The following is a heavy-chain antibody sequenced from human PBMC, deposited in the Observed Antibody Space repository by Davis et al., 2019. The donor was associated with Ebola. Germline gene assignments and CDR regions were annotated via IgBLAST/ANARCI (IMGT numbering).Heavy chain of an antibody. CDR2: MNPNSGNT. CDR1: GYTFTSYD. Sequence: ASVKVSCKASGYTFTSYDINWVRQATGQGLEWMGWMNPNSGNTGYAQKFQGRVTMTRNTSTSTVYMELSSLRSEDTAVYYCAREFLEWFNWFDPWGQGTLVTVSS. CDR3: AREFLEWFNWFDP. J-gene: IGHJ5*02. V-gene: IGHV1-8*01. D-gene: IGHD3-3*01.